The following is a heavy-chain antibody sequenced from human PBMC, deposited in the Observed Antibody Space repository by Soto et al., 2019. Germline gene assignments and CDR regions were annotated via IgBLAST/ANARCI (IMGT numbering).Heavy chain of an antibody. CDR1: GFSLSTSGVG. CDR2: IYWDDDK. Sequence: QITLKESGPPLVKPTQTLTLTCTFSGFSLSTSGVGVGWIRQPPGKALEWLALIYWDDDKRYSPSLKSRLTITKDTSKNQVVLTMTNMDPVDTATYYCAHRPDYGDRGGWFDPWGQGTLVTVSS. J-gene: IGHJ5*02. CDR3: AHRPDYGDRGGWFDP. D-gene: IGHD4-17*01. V-gene: IGHV2-5*02.